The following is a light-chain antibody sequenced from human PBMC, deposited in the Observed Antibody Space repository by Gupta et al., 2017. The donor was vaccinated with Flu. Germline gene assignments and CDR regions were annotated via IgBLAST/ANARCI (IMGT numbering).Light chain of an antibody. CDR2: RVS. V-gene: IGKV2-30*02. CDR1: QSLVHSNGNTY. CDR3: MQGTHLPT. J-gene: IGKJ1*01. Sequence: DVVMTQSPLSLPVTLGQPASISCRSSQSLVHSNGNTYLTWFQQRPGQSPRRLIYRVSNRDSGVPDRFSGSGSGTDFTLKISRVEAEDVGVYYCMQGTHLPTFGQGTKVEI.